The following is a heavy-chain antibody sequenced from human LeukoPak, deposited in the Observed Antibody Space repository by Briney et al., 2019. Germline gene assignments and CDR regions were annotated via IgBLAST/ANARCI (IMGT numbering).Heavy chain of an antibody. V-gene: IGHV3-11*06. CDR3: ARASASYFDY. Sequence: PGGSLRLSCAASGFTFSDYYMSWIRQAPGKGLEWVSYISSSSSSSYTNYADSVKGRFTISRDNAKNSQYPQLNSLRAEDTGVYYCARASASYFDYWGQGTLVTVSS. CDR2: ISSSSSSSYT. CDR1: GFTFSDYY. J-gene: IGHJ4*02.